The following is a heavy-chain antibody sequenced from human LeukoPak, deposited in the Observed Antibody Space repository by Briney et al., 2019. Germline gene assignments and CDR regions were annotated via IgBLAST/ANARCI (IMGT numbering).Heavy chain of an antibody. J-gene: IGHJ5*02. CDR1: GYTFTDYY. CDR3: ARGRSSSWYIWFDP. D-gene: IGHD6-13*01. Sequence: ASVKVPCKASGYTFTDYYINWVRQAPRQGLEWMGWINPNSGGTNYALKFQGRVTMTRDTSIRTACMELSRLRSDDTAVYYCARGRSSSWYIWFDPWGQGTLVTVSS. CDR2: INPNSGGT. V-gene: IGHV1-2*02.